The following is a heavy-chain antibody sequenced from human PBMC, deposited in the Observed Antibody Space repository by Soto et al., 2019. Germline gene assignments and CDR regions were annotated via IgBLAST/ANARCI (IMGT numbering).Heavy chain of an antibody. CDR1: GFTFDNYA. J-gene: IGHJ4*02. V-gene: IGHV3-23*01. CDR3: AKTVAARLMGFER. CDR2: ISGSGDSK. D-gene: IGHD6-6*01. Sequence: VGSLRLSCTASGFTFDNYAMNWVRQAPGKGLEWVSVISGSGDSKYYADSVKGRFTISRDNSHNTLYLQMDSLRAEDTAAYYCAKTVAARLMGFERWGQGTLVTVSS.